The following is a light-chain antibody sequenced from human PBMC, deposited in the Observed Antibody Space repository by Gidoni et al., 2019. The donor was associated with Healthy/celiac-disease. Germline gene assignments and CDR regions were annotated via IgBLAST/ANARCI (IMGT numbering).Light chain of an antibody. CDR3: LQDYNYPWT. Sequence: AIQITQSPSSLSASVGDRVTITCRASQGIRNDLGWYQQKPGKAPQLLIYAASSLQRGVPSRFSGSGSGTDFTLTISSLQPEDFATYYCLQDYNYPWTFGQGTKVEIK. CDR2: AAS. CDR1: QGIRND. V-gene: IGKV1-6*01. J-gene: IGKJ1*01.